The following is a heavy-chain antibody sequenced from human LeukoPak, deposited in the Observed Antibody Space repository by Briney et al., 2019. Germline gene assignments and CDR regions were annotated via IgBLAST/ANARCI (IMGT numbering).Heavy chain of an antibody. Sequence: GESLRISCKGSGYIFTSYWIGWVRQMPGKGLEWIGIIYPGDSDTRYSPPFQGQVTISVDKSISTAYLQWSSLKASDTAMYYCARLRDTSGYPNWFDPWGQGTLVTVSS. D-gene: IGHD3-22*01. CDR3: ARLRDTSGYPNWFDP. CDR1: GYIFTSYW. J-gene: IGHJ5*02. CDR2: IYPGDSDT. V-gene: IGHV5-51*01.